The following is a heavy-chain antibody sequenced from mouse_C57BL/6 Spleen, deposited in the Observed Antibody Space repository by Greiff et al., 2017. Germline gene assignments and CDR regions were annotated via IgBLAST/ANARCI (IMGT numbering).Heavy chain of an antibody. D-gene: IGHD3-3*01. CDR1: GFTFSDYY. Sequence: EVQLVESGGGLVQPGGSLKLSCAASGFTFSDYYMYWVRQTPEKRLEWVAYISNGGGSTYYPDTVKGRFTISRDNAKNTLYLQMSRLESEDTAMYYCARQGDDYAMDYWGQGTSVTVSS. J-gene: IGHJ4*01. V-gene: IGHV5-12*01. CDR2: ISNGGGST. CDR3: ARQGDDYAMDY.